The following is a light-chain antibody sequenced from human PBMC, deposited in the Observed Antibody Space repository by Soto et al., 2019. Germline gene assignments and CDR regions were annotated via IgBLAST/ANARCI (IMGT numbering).Light chain of an antibody. J-gene: IGKJ1*01. CDR3: QQYNSWLWT. Sequence: EIVLTQSPGTLSLSPGERATLSCRASQSVSGRYLSWYQQKPGQTPRLLIYGASSRATGIPDRFSGSGSGTEFTLIISSLQSEDSAVYYCQQYNSWLWTFGQGTKVDIK. CDR2: GAS. V-gene: IGKV3-20*01. CDR1: QSVSGRY.